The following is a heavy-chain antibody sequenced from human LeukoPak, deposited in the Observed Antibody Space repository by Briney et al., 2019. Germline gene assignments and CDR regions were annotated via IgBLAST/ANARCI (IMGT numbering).Heavy chain of an antibody. D-gene: IGHD6-13*01. J-gene: IGHJ4*02. Sequence: PSETLSLTCTVSGYSLSSGYYWGWIRQPPGKGLEWIGSIYHSGSTYYNPSLKSRVTISVDTSKNQFSLKLSSVTAADTAVYYCARERGQQLTHFDYWGQGTLVTVSS. CDR1: GYSLSSGYY. V-gene: IGHV4-38-2*02. CDR2: IYHSGST. CDR3: ARERGQQLTHFDY.